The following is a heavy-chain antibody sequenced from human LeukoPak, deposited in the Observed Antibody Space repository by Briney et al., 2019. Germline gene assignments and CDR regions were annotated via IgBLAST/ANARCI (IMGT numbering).Heavy chain of an antibody. Sequence: PSETLSLTCTVSGGSINSGDYYWSWIRQLPGKGLEWIGYIYYSGSTYYPPSLRSRVTISVDTSKNQFSLKLTSVTAADTAVYYCARLSGSPHPPFDYWGQGTLVTVSS. V-gene: IGHV4-30-4*08. CDR1: GGSINSGDYY. CDR2: IYYSGST. D-gene: IGHD1-26*01. CDR3: ARLSGSPHPPFDY. J-gene: IGHJ4*02.